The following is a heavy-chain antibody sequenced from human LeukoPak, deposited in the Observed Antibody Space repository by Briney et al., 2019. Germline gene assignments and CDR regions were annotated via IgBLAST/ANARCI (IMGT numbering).Heavy chain of an antibody. D-gene: IGHD3-22*01. Sequence: PGGSLRLSCAASGFTFSRYGMHWVRQGPGKGLEWVAVIWYDGSKKYYADSVKGRFTISRDNSKNTLYLQMNSLRAEDTAVYYCARDLEDYYDSSGGMDVWGQGTTVTVSS. CDR2: IWYDGSKK. V-gene: IGHV3-33*01. J-gene: IGHJ6*02. CDR3: ARDLEDYYDSSGGMDV. CDR1: GFTFSRYG.